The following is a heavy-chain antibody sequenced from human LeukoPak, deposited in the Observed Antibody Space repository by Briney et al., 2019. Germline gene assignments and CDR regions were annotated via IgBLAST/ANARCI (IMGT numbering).Heavy chain of an antibody. D-gene: IGHD6-13*01. Sequence: GGSLRLSCAASGFTFSSYAMHWVRQAPGKGLEWGAVISYDGSNKYYADSVKGRFTISRDNSKNTLYLQMNSLRAEDTAVYYCASLLGERSSLGAAGPYYFDYSGQGTLGTVSS. CDR1: GFTFSSYA. CDR3: ASLLGERSSLGAAGPYYFDY. J-gene: IGHJ4*02. V-gene: IGHV3-30-3*01. CDR2: ISYDGSNK.